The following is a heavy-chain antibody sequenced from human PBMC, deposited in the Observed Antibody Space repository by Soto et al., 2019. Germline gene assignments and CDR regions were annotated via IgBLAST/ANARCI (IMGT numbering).Heavy chain of an antibody. Sequence: QVHLVQSGAEVKKPGASVKVSCKGSGYAFTTYGITGVRQAPGQGLEWLGWISAHNGNTNYAQKLLGRVTVTRDTSTSTAYMELRSLRSDDTVVYYFARGRYGDYWGQGALVTVSS. J-gene: IGHJ4*02. CDR1: GYAFTTYG. CDR3: ARGRYGDY. V-gene: IGHV1-18*01. D-gene: IGHD1-1*01. CDR2: ISAHNGNT.